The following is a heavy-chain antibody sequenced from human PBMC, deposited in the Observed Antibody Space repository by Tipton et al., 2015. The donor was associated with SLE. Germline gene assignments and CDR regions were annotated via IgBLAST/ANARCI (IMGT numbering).Heavy chain of an antibody. J-gene: IGHJ4*02. CDR2: IYYSGNT. D-gene: IGHD6-13*01. Sequence: TLSLTCTVSDGSISGNFWSWIRQPPGKGLEWIGYIYYSGNTNYNPSLKSRVTISVDTSKNQFSLKLSSVTAADTAVYYCAREHRSSWLRGFDYWGQGTLVTVSS. V-gene: IGHV4-59*01. CDR1: DGSISGNF. CDR3: AREHRSSWLRGFDY.